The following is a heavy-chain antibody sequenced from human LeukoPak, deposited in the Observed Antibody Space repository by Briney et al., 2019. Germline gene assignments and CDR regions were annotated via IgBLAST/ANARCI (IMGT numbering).Heavy chain of an antibody. V-gene: IGHV3-30*03. CDR1: EFTFSNYG. CDR2: ISYDGSNK. CDR3: ARVRSSSSAYYYYYYGMDV. D-gene: IGHD6-6*01. J-gene: IGHJ6*02. Sequence: GWSLRLSCPASEFTFSNYGMHWVRQAPGKGLEGVAVISYDGSNKYYADSVKGRFTISRDNSRNTLYLQMNSLRAEDTAVYYCARVRSSSSAYYYYYYGMDVWGQGTTVTVSS.